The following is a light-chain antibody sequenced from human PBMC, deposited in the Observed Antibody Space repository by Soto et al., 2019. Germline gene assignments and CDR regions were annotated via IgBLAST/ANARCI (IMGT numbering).Light chain of an antibody. CDR1: QSISSK. Sequence: EIVMTQSPATLSVSPGERATLSCRASQSISSKLGWYQQRPGQAPRLLIYGASTRATGIPARFSGSGSGTAFTLPISSMQSADSAVYYCRQYNSWTPITFGQGTRLEIK. CDR2: GAS. CDR3: RQYNSWTPIT. V-gene: IGKV3-15*01. J-gene: IGKJ5*01.